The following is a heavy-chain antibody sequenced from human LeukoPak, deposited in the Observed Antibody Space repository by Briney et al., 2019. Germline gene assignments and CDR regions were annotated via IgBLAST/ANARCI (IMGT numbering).Heavy chain of an antibody. CDR1: GGSFSGYY. D-gene: IGHD6-13*01. Sequence: ASETLSLTCAVYGGSFSGYYWSWIRQPPGKGLEWIGEINHSGSTNYNPSLKSRVTISVDTSKNQFSLKLSSVTAADTAVYYCARSRAAAVFGPPYYYYYGMDVWGQGTTVTVS. CDR3: ARSRAAAVFGPPYYYYYGMDV. J-gene: IGHJ6*02. V-gene: IGHV4-34*01. CDR2: INHSGST.